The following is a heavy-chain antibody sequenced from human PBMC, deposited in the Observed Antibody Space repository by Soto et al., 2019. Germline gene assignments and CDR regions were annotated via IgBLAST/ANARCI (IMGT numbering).Heavy chain of an antibody. CDR3: ARASRGYSSEAASDY. CDR2: ISAYNGNT. Sequence: ASVKVSCKASGYTFTNSGISWVRQAPGQGLEWMGWISAYNGNTNYAQKLQGRVTMTTDTSTSTAYMELRSLRSDDTAVYYCARASRGYSSEAASDYWGQGTLVTVSS. CDR1: GYTFTNSG. D-gene: IGHD5-18*01. V-gene: IGHV1-18*01. J-gene: IGHJ4*02.